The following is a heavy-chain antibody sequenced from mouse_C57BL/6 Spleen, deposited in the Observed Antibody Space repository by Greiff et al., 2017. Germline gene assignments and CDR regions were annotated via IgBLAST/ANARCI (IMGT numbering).Heavy chain of an antibody. Sequence: EVQLQQSGPELVKPGASVKLSCKASGYTFTDYYMNWVKQSHGNSLEWIGDINPNTGGTGYNQKFKGKATLTVDKSSSTAYMELRSLTSEDSAVYYCARDVPSYWYFDVWGTGTTVTVSS. V-gene: IGHV1-26*01. J-gene: IGHJ1*03. CDR1: GYTFTDYY. CDR3: ARDVPSYWYFDV. CDR2: INPNTGGT.